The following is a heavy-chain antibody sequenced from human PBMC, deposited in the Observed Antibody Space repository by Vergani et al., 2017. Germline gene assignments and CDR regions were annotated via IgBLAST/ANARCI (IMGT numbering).Heavy chain of an antibody. CDR2: IIPIFCTA. J-gene: IGHJ3*02. CDR1: GGTFSSYA. V-gene: IGHV1-69*06. CDR3: ARLLKVAAAGSGAFDI. Sequence: QVQLVQSGAEVKKPGSSVKVSCKASGGTFSSYAISWVRQAPGQGLEWMGGIIPIFCTANYAQKLQGRVTITADKSTSTAYMELSSLRSEDTAVYYCARLLKVAAAGSGAFDIWGQGTMVTVSS. D-gene: IGHD6-13*01.